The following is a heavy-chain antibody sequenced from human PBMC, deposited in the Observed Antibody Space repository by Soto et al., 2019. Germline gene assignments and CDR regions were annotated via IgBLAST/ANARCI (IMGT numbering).Heavy chain of an antibody. V-gene: IGHV3-30*18. CDR2: ISYDGSNK. Sequence: PGGSLRLSCAASGFTFSTYGMHWVRQAPGKGLEWVAVISYDGSNKKYTDTVKGRFTKSRENSKNTLYLQMSSLRVEDTAVYYCAKGFSYSVIDYWGQGTLVTVSS. CDR3: AKGFSYSVIDY. J-gene: IGHJ4*02. CDR1: GFTFSTYG. D-gene: IGHD5-18*01.